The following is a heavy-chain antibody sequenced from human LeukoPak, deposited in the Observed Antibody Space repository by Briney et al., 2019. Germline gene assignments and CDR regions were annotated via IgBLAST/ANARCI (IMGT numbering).Heavy chain of an antibody. V-gene: IGHV4-61*01. J-gene: IGHJ4*02. Sequence: SETLSLTCTVSGGSVSSGSYYWSWIRQPPGKGLEWIGYIYYSGSTNYNPSLKSRVTISVDTSKNQFSLKLSSVTAADTVVYYCARRWLQTIDYWGQGTLVTVSS. CDR2: IYYSGST. CDR1: GGSVSSGSYY. D-gene: IGHD5-24*01. CDR3: ARRWLQTIDY.